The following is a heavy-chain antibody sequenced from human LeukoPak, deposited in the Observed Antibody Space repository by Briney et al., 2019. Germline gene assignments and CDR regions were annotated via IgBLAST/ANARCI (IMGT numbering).Heavy chain of an antibody. D-gene: IGHD3-3*01. CDR3: ARGVWRDYYAFDI. V-gene: IGHV3-74*01. Sequence: PGRSLRLSCAASGFTFSSYWMHWVRQAPGKGLVWVSRINSDGSSTSYADSVQGRFTISRDNAKNTLYLQMNSLRAEDTAVYYCARGVWRDYYAFDIWGQGTMVTVSS. CDR1: GFTFSSYW. J-gene: IGHJ3*02. CDR2: INSDGSST.